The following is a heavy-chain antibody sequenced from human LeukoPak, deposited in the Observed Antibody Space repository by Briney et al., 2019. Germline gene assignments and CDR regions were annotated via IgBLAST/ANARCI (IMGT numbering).Heavy chain of an antibody. D-gene: IGHD3-22*01. V-gene: IGHV1-69*05. J-gene: IGHJ4*02. CDR2: IIPIFGTA. CDR3: ARGGLHYYDSSGYYYD. CDR1: GGTFSSYA. Sequence: SVKVSCKASGGTFSSYAISWVRQAPGQGLEWMGGIIPIFGTANYAQKFQGRVTITTDESTSTAYMELSSLRSEDTAVYYCARGGLHYYDSSGYYYDWGQGTLVTVSS.